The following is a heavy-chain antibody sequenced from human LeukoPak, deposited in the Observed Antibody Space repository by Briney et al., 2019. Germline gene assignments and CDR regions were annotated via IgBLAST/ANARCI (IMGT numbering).Heavy chain of an antibody. Sequence: SETLSLTCTVSGGSITSHYWTWIRQSPGKGLEYIAYIDYSGDTNYNPSLRSRVTMSVDTSKNQFYLKLSSVSAADTAVYYCARLFGDTALRVHYHYMDVWGKGTTVTVSS. CDR2: IDYSGDT. J-gene: IGHJ6*03. CDR3: ARLFGDTALRVHYHYMDV. CDR1: GGSITSHY. V-gene: IGHV4-59*11. D-gene: IGHD3-3*01.